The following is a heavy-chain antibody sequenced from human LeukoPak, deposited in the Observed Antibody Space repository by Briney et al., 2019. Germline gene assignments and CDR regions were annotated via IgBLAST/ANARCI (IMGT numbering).Heavy chain of an antibody. D-gene: IGHD1-1*01. CDR2: INPNSGAT. J-gene: IGHJ4*02. CDR1: GYTFTGYY. Sequence: GASVKVSFKASGYTFTGYYMHWVRQAPGQGLEWMGWINPNSGATLYAQKFQGRVTMTRDTSINTAYMELSSLRSDDTAVYYCTRAKRVIFDYWGQGTLVTVSS. CDR3: TRAKRVIFDY. V-gene: IGHV1-2*02.